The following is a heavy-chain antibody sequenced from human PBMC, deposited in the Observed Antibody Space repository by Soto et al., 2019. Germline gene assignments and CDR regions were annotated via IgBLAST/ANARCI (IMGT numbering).Heavy chain of an antibody. J-gene: IGHJ5*02. CDR3: ANAHIAAAGTSWFDP. CDR2: IWYDGSNK. V-gene: IGHV3-33*06. Sequence: GGSLRLSCAASGFTFSSYGMHWVRQAPGKGLEWVAVIWYDGSNKYYADSVKGRFTISRDNSKNTLYLQMNSLRAEDTAVYYCANAHIAAAGTSWFDPWGQGTLVTVSS. D-gene: IGHD6-13*01. CDR1: GFTFSSYG.